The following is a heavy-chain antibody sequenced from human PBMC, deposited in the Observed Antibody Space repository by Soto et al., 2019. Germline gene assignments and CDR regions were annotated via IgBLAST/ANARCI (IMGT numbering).Heavy chain of an antibody. CDR1: GLPLENSA. J-gene: IGHJ6*02. Sequence: EVQLVESGGGLVQPGGSPGLPCEAPGLPLENSARPWVRQGTGKGLEWVSGISAAGDPDYADSVEGRFTISRENAQNSFFLQMNSLRVGDTAVYYCARTDRDFYGLDVWGQGTTVIVSS. V-gene: IGHV3-13*05. CDR2: ISAAGDP. CDR3: ARTDRDFYGLDV.